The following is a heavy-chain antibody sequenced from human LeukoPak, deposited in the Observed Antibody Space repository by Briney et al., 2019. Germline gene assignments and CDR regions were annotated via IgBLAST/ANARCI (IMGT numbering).Heavy chain of an antibody. CDR1: GYTFTGYY. V-gene: IGHV1-2*02. Sequence: ASVKVSCKASGYTFTGYYMHWVRQAPGQGLEGMGWINPNSGGTNYAQKFQGRVTMTRDTSISTAYMELSRLRSDDTAVYYCARASISTTVTMYAFDIWGQGTMVTVSS. CDR2: INPNSGGT. D-gene: IGHD4-17*01. CDR3: ARASISTTVTMYAFDI. J-gene: IGHJ3*02.